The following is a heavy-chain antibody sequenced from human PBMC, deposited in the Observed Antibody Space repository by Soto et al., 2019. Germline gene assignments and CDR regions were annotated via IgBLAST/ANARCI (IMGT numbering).Heavy chain of an antibody. CDR2: IYSNGDT. V-gene: IGHV4-31*03. CDR3: ARRGCSSSGYYFNAMDV. J-gene: IGHJ6*02. D-gene: IGHD6-6*01. CDR1: SDSMNSGGYY. Sequence: QVQLQESGPGLVKPSQTLSLTCSVTSDSMNSGGYYWSWIRQHPGKGLEWIGYIYSNGDTYYNPSLKSRVTISVDTSTNQFSLNLASVTAADTAGYYCARRGCSSSGYYFNAMDVWGQGTTVTVSS.